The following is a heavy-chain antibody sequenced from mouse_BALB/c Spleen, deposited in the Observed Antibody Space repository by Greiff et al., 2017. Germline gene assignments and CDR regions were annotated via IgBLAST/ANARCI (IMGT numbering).Heavy chain of an antibody. J-gene: IGHJ4*01. CDR2: IDPANGNT. CDR1: GFNITDTY. D-gene: IGHD2-2*01. CDR3: ARWGDGYGGAMDY. V-gene: IGHV14-3*02. Sequence: VQLKESGAELVKPGASVKLSCTASGFNITDTYMHWVKQRPEQGLEWIGRIDPANGNTKYDPKFQGKATITADTSSNTAYLQLSSLTSEDTAVYYCARWGDGYGGAMDYWGQGTSVTVSA.